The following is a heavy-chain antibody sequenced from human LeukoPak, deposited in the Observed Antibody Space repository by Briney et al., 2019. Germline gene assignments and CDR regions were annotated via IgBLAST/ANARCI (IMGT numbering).Heavy chain of an antibody. D-gene: IGHD2-2*01. J-gene: IGHJ5*02. V-gene: IGHV3-23*01. CDR2: ISGSGGST. CDR3: ARADCSSSTCYLRRSWFDP. Sequence: GGSLRLSCAASGFTFSSYAMSWVRQAPGKGLEWVSAISGSGGSTYYADSVKGRFTISRDNSKNTLYLQMNSLRAEDTAVYYCARADCSSSTCYLRRSWFDPWGQGTLVTVSS. CDR1: GFTFSSYA.